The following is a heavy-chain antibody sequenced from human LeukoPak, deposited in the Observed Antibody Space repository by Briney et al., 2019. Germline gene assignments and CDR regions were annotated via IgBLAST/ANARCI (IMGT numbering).Heavy chain of an antibody. Sequence: GGSLRLSCAASGFIFSNYSMNWVRQAPGKGLEWVSSISSSSSYIFYADSVKGRFTISRDNAKNSLYLQVNSLRAEDTAVYYCARDKVIYWYFDLWGRGTLVTVSS. CDR2: ISSSSSYI. V-gene: IGHV3-21*01. D-gene: IGHD2-21*01. J-gene: IGHJ2*01. CDR3: ARDKVIYWYFDL. CDR1: GFIFSNYS.